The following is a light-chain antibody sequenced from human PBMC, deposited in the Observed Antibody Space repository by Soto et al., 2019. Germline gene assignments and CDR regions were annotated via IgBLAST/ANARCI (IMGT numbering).Light chain of an antibody. CDR1: SSDVGNYNY. Sequence: QSVLTQPASVSGSPGQSITISCTGTSSDVGNYNYVSWHQHHPGKAPKLMINDVSNRPSGVSSRFSGSKSGNTASLTISGLQAEDEADYYCSSYTSSDTYVFGTGTKVPVL. V-gene: IGLV2-14*03. CDR3: SSYTSSDTYV. CDR2: DVS. J-gene: IGLJ1*01.